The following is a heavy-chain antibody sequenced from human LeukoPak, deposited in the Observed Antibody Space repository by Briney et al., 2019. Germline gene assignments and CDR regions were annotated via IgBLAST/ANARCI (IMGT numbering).Heavy chain of an antibody. Sequence: SETLSLTCSLSGGFISISTHYWGWIRQPAGKGLEWIGRIYSSGSTNYNPSLKSRVTMSVDTSKNQFSLKLSSVTAADTAVYYCARHRSGWLQSSFDYWGQGTLVTVSS. CDR3: ARHRSGWLQSSFDY. CDR1: GGFISISTHY. D-gene: IGHD5-24*01. CDR2: IYSSGST. V-gene: IGHV4-61*02. J-gene: IGHJ4*02.